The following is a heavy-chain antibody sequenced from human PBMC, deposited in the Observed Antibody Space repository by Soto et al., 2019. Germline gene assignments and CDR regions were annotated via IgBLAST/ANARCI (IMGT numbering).Heavy chain of an antibody. J-gene: IGHJ4*02. D-gene: IGHD2-2*01. CDR3: APDWGTGFYQLDS. V-gene: IGHV4-38-2*01. CDR1: GYSISTGFN. Sequence: PSETLSLTCAVSGYSISTGFNWAWIRQPPGKGLEWIGSIYHSGSTYYNLSLKSRVTISXXXXXXQXSXKXXXVTAXDTALYYCAPDWGTGFYQLDSWGQGTLVT. CDR2: IYHSGST.